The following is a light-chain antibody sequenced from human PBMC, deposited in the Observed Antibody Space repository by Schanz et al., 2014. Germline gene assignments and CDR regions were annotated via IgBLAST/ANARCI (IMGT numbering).Light chain of an antibody. Sequence: DTQMTQSPATLSASVGDRVTLTCRASESVSNWLAWYQQKPGSAPKLLIYKASTLQSGVPSRFSGSGSGTDFTLTISSLQPDDFATYYCQKYNSAPPFTFGPGTRVDIK. V-gene: IGKV1-5*03. CDR2: KAS. CDR3: QKYNSAPPFT. J-gene: IGKJ3*01. CDR1: ESVSNW.